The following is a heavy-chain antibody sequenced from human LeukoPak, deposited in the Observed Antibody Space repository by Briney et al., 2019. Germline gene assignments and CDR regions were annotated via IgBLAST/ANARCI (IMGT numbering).Heavy chain of an antibody. CDR1: GGSISSYY. CDR3: ARARGYDKGPFDY. D-gene: IGHD5-12*01. CDR2: IYYSGST. J-gene: IGHJ4*02. Sequence: SETLSLTCTVSGGSISSYYWSWIRQPPGKGLEWIGYIYYSGSTNYNPSLKSRVTISVDTSKNQFSLKLSSVTAADTAIYYCARARGYDKGPFDYWGQGTLVTVSS. V-gene: IGHV4-59*01.